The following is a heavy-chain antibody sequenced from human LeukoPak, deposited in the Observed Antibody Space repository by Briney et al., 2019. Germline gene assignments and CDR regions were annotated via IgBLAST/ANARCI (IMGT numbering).Heavy chain of an antibody. J-gene: IGHJ6*03. V-gene: IGHV3-21*01. D-gene: IGHD1-26*01. CDR2: ISSSSSYI. CDR3: ARAEVGAPSYYYYYMDV. CDR1: GFTFSSYS. Sequence: GGSLRLSCAASGFTFSSYSMNWVRQAPGKGLEWVSSISSSSSYIYYADSVKGRFTISRDNAKNSLYLQMNSLRAEDTAVYYCARAEVGAPSYYYYYMDVWGKGTTVTISS.